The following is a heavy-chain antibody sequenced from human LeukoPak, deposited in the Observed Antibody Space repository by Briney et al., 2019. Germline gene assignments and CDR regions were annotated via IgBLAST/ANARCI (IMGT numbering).Heavy chain of an antibody. J-gene: IGHJ4*02. CDR3: AKGGVVSGFDY. CDR2: ISGNGGNT. CDR1: GFSFGTYA. V-gene: IGHV3-23*01. D-gene: IGHD2-21*01. Sequence: GGSLRLSCAASGFSFGTYAMTWVRQAPGKGLECVSTISGNGGNTYYTDSVKGRFTISRNNPVHTLFLQMSSRRAEDTALYYCAKGGVVSGFDYWGRGVLVTVSS.